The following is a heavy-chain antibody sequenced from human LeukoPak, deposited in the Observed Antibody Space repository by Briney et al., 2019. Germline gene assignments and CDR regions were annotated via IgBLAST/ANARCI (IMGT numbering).Heavy chain of an antibody. CDR2: IYSGGST. D-gene: IGHD5-24*01. CDR3: ARALRDGYNFGFDY. V-gene: IGHV3-53*01. CDR1: GFTVSSNY. Sequence: GGSLRLSCAASGFTVSSNYMSWVRQAPGKGLEWVSVIYSGGSTYYADSVKGRFTISRDNSKNTLYLQMNSLRAEDTAVYYCARALRDGYNFGFDYWGQGTLVTVSS. J-gene: IGHJ4*02.